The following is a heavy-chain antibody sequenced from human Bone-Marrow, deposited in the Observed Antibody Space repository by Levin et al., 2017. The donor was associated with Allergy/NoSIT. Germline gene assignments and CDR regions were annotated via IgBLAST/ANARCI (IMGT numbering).Heavy chain of an antibody. CDR1: GGSIRNSNFY. CDR3: AGQWYSSGWEIDS. V-gene: IGHV4-39*07. D-gene: IGHD6-19*01. J-gene: IGHJ4*02. CDR2: IYYGGST. Sequence: SETLSLTCSVSGGSIRNSNFYWAWVRQPPGKGLEWIGSIYYGGSTYYNPSLKSRVTISLDTSKNQFSLKVISVTAADTAVYYCAGQWYSSGWEIDSWGQGTLVTVSS.